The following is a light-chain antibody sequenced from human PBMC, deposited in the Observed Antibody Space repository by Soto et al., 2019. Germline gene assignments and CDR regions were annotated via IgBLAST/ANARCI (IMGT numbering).Light chain of an antibody. CDR1: HSVSSNY. Sequence: IGLTQSPGTLSLSPGERASLSCSASHSVSSNYLAWYQQKPGQAPKLLIYAASRRATGIPDRFSGSGSETDFTLTISRLEPEDFAVYYCQQYGSSGTFGQGTKVDIK. CDR2: AAS. CDR3: QQYGSSGT. V-gene: IGKV3-20*01. J-gene: IGKJ1*01.